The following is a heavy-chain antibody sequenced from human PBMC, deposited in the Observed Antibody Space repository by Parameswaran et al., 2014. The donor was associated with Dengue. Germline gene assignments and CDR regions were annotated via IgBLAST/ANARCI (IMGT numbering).Heavy chain of an antibody. Sequence: VRQMPGKGLEWVSYIGSTSSIIYYADSVKGRFTISRDNAKNSLYLQMDSLRVEDTALYYCARKAATVAGAFDIWGQGTMVTVSS. V-gene: IGHV3-48*03. D-gene: IGHD2-15*01. CDR2: IGSTSSII. CDR3: ARKAATVAGAFDI. J-gene: IGHJ3*02.